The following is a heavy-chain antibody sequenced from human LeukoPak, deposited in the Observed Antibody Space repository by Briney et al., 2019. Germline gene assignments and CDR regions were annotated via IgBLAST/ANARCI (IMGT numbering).Heavy chain of an antibody. V-gene: IGHV4-30-4*01. J-gene: IGHJ4*02. CDR1: GVSLTSGDFY. D-gene: IGHD4-17*01. Sequence: PSQTLSLTCTLSGVSLTSGDFYWSWIRQPPGKGLEWVGFSYYSGGTYYNPSLKSRVTISLDTSKNRFSLGLTSVTAADTAVYYCAGCGDFDYWGQGTLVTVSS. CDR2: SYYSGGT. CDR3: AGCGDFDY.